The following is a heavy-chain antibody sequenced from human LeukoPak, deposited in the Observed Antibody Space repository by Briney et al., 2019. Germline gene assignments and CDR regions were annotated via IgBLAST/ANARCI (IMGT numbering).Heavy chain of an antibody. J-gene: IGHJ4*02. CDR2: INWNGGST. V-gene: IGHV3-20*04. CDR3: ARAGVFDYYGSGSYYNEDY. D-gene: IGHD3-10*01. CDR1: GFTFDDYG. Sequence: PGGSLRLSCAASGFTFDDYGMSWVRQAPGKGLEWVSGINWNGGSTGYADSVKGRFTISRDNAKNSLYLQMDSLRAEDTALYYCARAGVFDYYGSGSYYNEDYWGQGTLVTVSS.